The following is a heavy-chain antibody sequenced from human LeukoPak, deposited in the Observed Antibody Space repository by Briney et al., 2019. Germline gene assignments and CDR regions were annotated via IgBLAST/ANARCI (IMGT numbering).Heavy chain of an antibody. CDR2: IIPIFGTA. J-gene: IGHJ4*02. CDR3: ATWPMVRGVISYFDY. Sequence: GSSVKVSCTASGGTFSSCGLSWVRQAPGQGLEWMGGIIPIFGTANYAQKFQGRVTITADESTSTAYMELSSLRSEDTAVYYCATWPMVRGVISYFDYWGQGTLVTVSS. CDR1: GGTFSSCG. V-gene: IGHV1-69*01. D-gene: IGHD3-10*01.